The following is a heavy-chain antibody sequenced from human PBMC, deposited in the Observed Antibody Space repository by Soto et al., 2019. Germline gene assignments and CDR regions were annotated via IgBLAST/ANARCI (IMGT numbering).Heavy chain of an antibody. CDR2: LSTYREDR. CDR3: ARISRGRAPTDAFDS. D-gene: IGHD3-10*01. CDR1: GYTFTKFG. J-gene: IGHJ3*02. Sequence: QVQLVQSGAEVKKPGASVKVSCKASGYTFTKFGISWVRQAPGQGLEWLGWLSTYREDRNYAQRGQDRVSMTTDTSSSTAYMELRTLISDDTAVYYCARISRGRAPTDAFDSWGQGTMVTVSS. V-gene: IGHV1-18*01.